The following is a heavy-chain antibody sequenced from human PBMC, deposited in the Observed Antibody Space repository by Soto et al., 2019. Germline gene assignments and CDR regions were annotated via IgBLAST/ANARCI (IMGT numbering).Heavy chain of an antibody. D-gene: IGHD3-16*01. CDR3: ARHSAPLVLLVGATDHWFDP. V-gene: IGHV4-39*01. J-gene: IGHJ5*02. CDR1: GGSIRSSSYY. Sequence: QMQLQESGPGLVKPSETLSLTCTVSGGSIRSSSYYWGWLRQSPGKGLEWMGSMYFSGSTYNNPSLNSRVTMSVDTSKNQFSLKLSSVTAADTAVYYCARHSAPLVLLVGATDHWFDPWGQGTLVTVSS. CDR2: MYFSGST.